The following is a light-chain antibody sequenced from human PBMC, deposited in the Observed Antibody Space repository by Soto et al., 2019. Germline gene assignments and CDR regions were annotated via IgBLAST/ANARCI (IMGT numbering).Light chain of an antibody. Sequence: QAVVTQPPSASGTPGQSLSISCSGSSSNIGTNYVYWYQKLPGAAPKLLIFHINQRPSGVPDRFSGSKSGTSASLAISGLRSEDEADYYCATWDDSLSAVVFGGGTKLTVL. CDR2: HIN. V-gene: IGLV1-47*02. J-gene: IGLJ2*01. CDR1: SSNIGTNY. CDR3: ATWDDSLSAVV.